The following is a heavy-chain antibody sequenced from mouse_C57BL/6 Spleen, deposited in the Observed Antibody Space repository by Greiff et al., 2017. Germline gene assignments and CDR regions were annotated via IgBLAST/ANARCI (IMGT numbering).Heavy chain of an antibody. Sequence: EVKLVESGGGLVQPGGSMKLSCVASGFTFSNYWMNWVSQSPEKGLEWVAQIRLKSDNYATHYAESVKGRFTISRDDSKSSVYLQMNNLRAEDTGIYYCTDDGYFDYWGQGTTLTVSS. CDR2: IRLKSDNYAT. D-gene: IGHD2-3*01. J-gene: IGHJ2*01. CDR3: TDDGYFDY. V-gene: IGHV6-3*01. CDR1: GFTFSNYW.